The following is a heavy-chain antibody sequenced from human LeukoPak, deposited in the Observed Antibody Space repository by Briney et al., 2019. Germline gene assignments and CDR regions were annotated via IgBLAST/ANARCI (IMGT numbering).Heavy chain of an antibody. Sequence: ASVKVSCKASGYTFTSYGISWVRQAPGQGLEWMGWISAYNGNTNYAQKFQGRVTITADESTSTAYMELSSLRSEDTAVYYCARSHLEGAFDIWGQGTMVTVSS. D-gene: IGHD3-3*01. CDR3: ARSHLEGAFDI. J-gene: IGHJ3*02. V-gene: IGHV1-18*01. CDR1: GYTFTSYG. CDR2: ISAYNGNT.